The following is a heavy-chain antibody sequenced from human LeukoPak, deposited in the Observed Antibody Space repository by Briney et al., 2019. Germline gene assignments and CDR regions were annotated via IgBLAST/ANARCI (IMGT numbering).Heavy chain of an antibody. CDR2: IGSSDSTT. V-gene: IGHV3-48*03. J-gene: IGHJ4*02. CDR3: ARVGAFRGYFDY. Sequence: GGSLRLSCVASGFTFSSYEMNWVRQAPGQGLEWLSYIGSSDSTTHYADSVKGRFTISRDNAKNSLYLQMNSLRAEDTSVYYCARVGAFRGYFDYWGQGTLVTVSS. CDR1: GFTFSSYE. D-gene: IGHD3-16*01.